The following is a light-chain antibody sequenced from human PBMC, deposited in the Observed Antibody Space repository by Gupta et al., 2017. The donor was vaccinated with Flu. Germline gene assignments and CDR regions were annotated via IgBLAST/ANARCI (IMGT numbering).Light chain of an antibody. Sequence: DCVMTQSPDSLAGSLGGRATINCKASQTVLYSLVNKNYFGWYQQETGQPTKLLISWSSARESVVPDLISGRGSGTDFTLTINKLTAEVVAVYLCLQDVQNPRTFGEGTRVEIK. CDR1: QTVLYSLVNKNY. CDR3: LQDVQNPRT. V-gene: IGKV4-1*01. CDR2: WSS. J-gene: IGKJ4*01.